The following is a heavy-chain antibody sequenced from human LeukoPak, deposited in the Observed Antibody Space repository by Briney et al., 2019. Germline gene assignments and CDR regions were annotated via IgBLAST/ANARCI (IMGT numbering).Heavy chain of an antibody. J-gene: IGHJ4*03. Sequence: PGGSLRLSCVVSGFTSTNSWMSWVRQAPGKGLESVANIKEDGSVKNYVDSVRGRFTISRDNAKNSLYLQMDSLRAEDTAVYYCARDERWGQGTLVTVSS. CDR3: ARDER. CDR2: IKEDGSVK. D-gene: IGHD1-1*01. CDR1: GFTSTNSW. V-gene: IGHV3-7*01.